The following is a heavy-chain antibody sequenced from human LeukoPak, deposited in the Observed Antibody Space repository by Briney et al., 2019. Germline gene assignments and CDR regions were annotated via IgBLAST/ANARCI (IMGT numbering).Heavy chain of an antibody. CDR3: ARGRLAPRSGGGRDYYYGMDV. J-gene: IGHJ6*02. Sequence: PSETLSLTCTVYGGSFGAHFWSWIRQPPGKGLEWIGQVTHFERTDYNPSLKSRVTIAVDSSKNQISLILTSVTAADTAIYYCARGRLAPRSGGGRDYYYGMDVWGQGTTVTVSS. CDR1: GGSFGAHF. CDR2: VTHFERT. D-gene: IGHD2-15*01. V-gene: IGHV4-34*01.